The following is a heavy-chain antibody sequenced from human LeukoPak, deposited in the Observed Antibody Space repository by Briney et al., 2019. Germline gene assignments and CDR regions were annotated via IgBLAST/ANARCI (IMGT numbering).Heavy chain of an antibody. D-gene: IGHD5-18*01. CDR1: GFTVSSNY. CDR3: ARLKDTATRYDY. V-gene: IGHV3-7*01. Sequence: GGSLRLSCAASGFTVSSNYMSWVRQAPGKGLEWVASIKQDGSEKYYVDSVKGRFTISRDNAKNSLYLQMNSLRAEDTAVYYCARLKDTATRYDYWGQGTLVTVSS. CDR2: IKQDGSEK. J-gene: IGHJ4*02.